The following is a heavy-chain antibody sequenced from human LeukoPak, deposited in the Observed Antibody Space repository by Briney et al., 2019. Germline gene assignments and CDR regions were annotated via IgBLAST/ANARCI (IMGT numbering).Heavy chain of an antibody. CDR1: GSSFTSYW. V-gene: IGHV5-51*01. J-gene: IGHJ4*02. Sequence: PGESLKISCQGSGSSFTSYWIGWVRQLPGKGLEWMGIIYPGDSDTRYSPSFQGQVTISADKSISTAYLQWSSLKASDTAMYYCARQAIGYCSSTSCYATYFDYWGQGTLVTVSS. D-gene: IGHD2-2*01. CDR3: ARQAIGYCSSTSCYATYFDY. CDR2: IYPGDSDT.